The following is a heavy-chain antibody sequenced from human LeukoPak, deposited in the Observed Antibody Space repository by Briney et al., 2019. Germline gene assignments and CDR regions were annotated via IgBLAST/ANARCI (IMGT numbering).Heavy chain of an antibody. Sequence: GGSLRLSCAAFGFTFSSYSMNWVRQAPGKGLEWISYISISTSTIYYADSVKGRFTISRDNAKNSLFLEMISLRAEDTALYYCAREVFYGSGSPRLDYWGQGTLVTVSS. CDR1: GFTFSSYS. CDR2: ISISTSTI. J-gene: IGHJ4*02. V-gene: IGHV3-48*04. D-gene: IGHD3-10*01. CDR3: AREVFYGSGSPRLDY.